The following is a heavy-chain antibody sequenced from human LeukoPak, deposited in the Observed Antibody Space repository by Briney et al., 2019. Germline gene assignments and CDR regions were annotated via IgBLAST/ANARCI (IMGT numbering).Heavy chain of an antibody. J-gene: IGHJ4*02. CDR1: RYSSTGNH. CDR2: INPNSGGT. Sequence: GASVKVSCKASRYSSTGNHLHWVRQAPGQELEGMGWINPNSGGTNPAQKFQGRVTMTWDTSISTAYIELNSLRSDDTAVYYCARGGSSRLAQFDYWGQGTLVTVSS. V-gene: IGHV1-2*02. CDR3: ARGGSSRLAQFDY. D-gene: IGHD6-13*01.